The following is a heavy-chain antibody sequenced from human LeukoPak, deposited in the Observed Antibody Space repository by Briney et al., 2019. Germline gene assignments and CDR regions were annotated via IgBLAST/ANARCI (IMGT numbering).Heavy chain of an antibody. V-gene: IGHV3-23*01. D-gene: IGHD3-9*01. CDR1: GFTFRNYA. J-gene: IGHJ4*02. CDR3: AEGLRYFDWLLIDY. CDR2: IAASSGST. Sequence: HTGGSLRLSCAASGFTFRNYAMNWVRQAPGKGLEWVSSIAASSGSTYYADSVKGRFTISRDNSKNTLYLQMNSLRAEDTAVYYCAEGLRYFDWLLIDYWGQGTLVTVSS.